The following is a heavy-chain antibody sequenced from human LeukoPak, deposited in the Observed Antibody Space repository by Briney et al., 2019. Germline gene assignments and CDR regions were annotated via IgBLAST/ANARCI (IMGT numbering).Heavy chain of an antibody. Sequence: ASVKVSYKASGYTFTSYGISWVRQAPGQGLEWMGWISGNNGNTNYAQKLQGRVTMTTDTSTSTAYMELRSLRSDDTAVYYCARDYYYGSGGYWADVFDIWGQGTMVTVSS. CDR3: ARDYYYGSGGYWADVFDI. J-gene: IGHJ3*02. CDR1: GYTFTSYG. D-gene: IGHD3-10*01. CDR2: ISGNNGNT. V-gene: IGHV1-18*01.